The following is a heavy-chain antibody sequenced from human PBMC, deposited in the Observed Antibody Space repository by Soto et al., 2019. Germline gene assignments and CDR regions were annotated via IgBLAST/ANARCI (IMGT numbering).Heavy chain of an antibody. Sequence: ESGPTLVNPTQTLTLTCTFSVFSLSTSGVGVGWIRQPPGKALEWLALIYWDDDKRYSPSLKSRLTITKDTSKNQVVLTMTNMDPVDTATYYCAHRQVIAARLGSYYFDYWGQGTLVTVSS. V-gene: IGHV2-5*02. CDR2: IYWDDDK. CDR1: VFSLSTSGVG. D-gene: IGHD6-6*01. J-gene: IGHJ4*02. CDR3: AHRQVIAARLGSYYFDY.